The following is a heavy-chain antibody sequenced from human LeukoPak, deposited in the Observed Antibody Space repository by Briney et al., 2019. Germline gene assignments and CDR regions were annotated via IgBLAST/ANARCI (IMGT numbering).Heavy chain of an antibody. CDR3: TSYPHPPIAAGGDY. V-gene: IGHV3-73*01. CDR2: IRSKANSYAT. CDR1: GFTFSGSA. D-gene: IGHD6-13*01. Sequence: GGSLRLSCAASGFTFSGSAMHWVRQASGKGLEWVGRIRSKANSYATAYAASVKGRFTISRDDSKNTAYLQMNSLKTEDTAVYYCTSYPHPPIAAGGDYWGQGTLVTVSS. J-gene: IGHJ4*02.